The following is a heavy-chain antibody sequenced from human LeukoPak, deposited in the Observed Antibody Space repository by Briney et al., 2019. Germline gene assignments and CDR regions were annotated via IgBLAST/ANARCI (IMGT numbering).Heavy chain of an antibody. CDR1: GGSISSGSYY. D-gene: IGHD3-22*01. CDR2: IYTSGST. CDR3: ARGHYYDSSGYYPFSSSSHYYYYYMDV. J-gene: IGHJ6*03. Sequence: SETLSLTCTVSGGSISSGSYYWSWIRQPAGKGLEWIGRIYTSGSTNYNPSLKSRVTISVDTSKNQFSLKLSSVTAADTAVYYCARGHYYDSSGYYPFSSSSHYYYYYMDVWGKGTTDTISS. V-gene: IGHV4-61*02.